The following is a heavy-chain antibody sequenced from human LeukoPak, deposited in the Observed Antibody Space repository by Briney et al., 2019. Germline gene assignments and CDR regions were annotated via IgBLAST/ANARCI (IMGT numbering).Heavy chain of an antibody. Sequence: ASVKVSCKVSGYTLTESSMHWVRQAPGKGLEWMGGFDPEDGETIYAQKFQGRVTMTEDTSTDTAYMELSSLRSEDTAVYYCATARMVRGEDGMDVWGKGTTVTVSS. D-gene: IGHD3-10*01. J-gene: IGHJ6*04. CDR2: FDPEDGET. CDR1: GYTLTESS. CDR3: ATARMVRGEDGMDV. V-gene: IGHV1-24*01.